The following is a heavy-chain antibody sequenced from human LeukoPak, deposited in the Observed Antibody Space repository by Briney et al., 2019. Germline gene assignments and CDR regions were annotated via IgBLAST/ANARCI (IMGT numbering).Heavy chain of an antibody. Sequence: PSETLSLTCTVSGGSFSSYYWSWIRQPPGKGLEWIGYIYYSGSTNYNPSLKSRVTISVDTSKNQFSLKLSSVTAADTAVYYCARGPQYCSDGSCYSYAFDIWGQGTMVTVSS. J-gene: IGHJ3*02. CDR1: GGSFSSYY. D-gene: IGHD2-15*01. CDR2: IYYSGST. V-gene: IGHV4-59*01. CDR3: ARGPQYCSDGSCYSYAFDI.